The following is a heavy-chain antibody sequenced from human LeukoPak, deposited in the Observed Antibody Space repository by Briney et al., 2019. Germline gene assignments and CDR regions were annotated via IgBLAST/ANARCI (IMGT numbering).Heavy chain of an antibody. J-gene: IGHJ5*02. CDR2: IYTSGST. D-gene: IGHD1-7*01. CDR3: ARDTGITGTTYGNWFDP. Sequence: KPSETLSLTCTVSGGSISSYYWSWIRQSAGKGLEWIGRIYTSGSTNYNPSLKSRVTMSVDTSKNQFSLKLSSVTAADTAVYYCARDTGITGTTYGNWFDPWGQGTLVTVSS. CDR1: GGSISSYY. V-gene: IGHV4-4*07.